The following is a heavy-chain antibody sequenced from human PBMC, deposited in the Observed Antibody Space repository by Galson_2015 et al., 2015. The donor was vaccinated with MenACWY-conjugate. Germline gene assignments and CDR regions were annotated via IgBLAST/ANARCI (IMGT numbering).Heavy chain of an antibody. CDR2: IKHDGSEQ. CDR3: VRPITTFVAGRSLES. V-gene: IGHV3-7*01. Sequence: SLRLSCAASGFTFGTYWMTWVRQAPGKGLEWVANIKHDGSEQYYVDSVRGRFTISRDNARNSVYLQMNSLRSEDTAVYYCVRPITTFVAGRSLESGGRGTVVTVTS. D-gene: IGHD3-3*02. J-gene: IGHJ1*01. CDR1: GFTFGTYW.